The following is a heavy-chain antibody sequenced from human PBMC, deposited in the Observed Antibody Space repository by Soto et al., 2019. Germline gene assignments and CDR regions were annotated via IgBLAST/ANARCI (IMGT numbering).Heavy chain of an antibody. CDR1: GFTFSSYW. V-gene: IGHV3-74*01. J-gene: IGHJ4*02. CDR3: ARGAMGNYYNDY. D-gene: IGHD3-10*01. Sequence: EVQLVESGGGLVQSGGSLRLSCAASGFTFSSYWMHWVRQAPGKGLVWVSRIKGDGISTNYADSVKGRFPISRDNAKDTVFLQMNGLSADDTAVYYCARGAMGNYYNDYWGQGTLVTVSS. CDR2: IKGDGIST.